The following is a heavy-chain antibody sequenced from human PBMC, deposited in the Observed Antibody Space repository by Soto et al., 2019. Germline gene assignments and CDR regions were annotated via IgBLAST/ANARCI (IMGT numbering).Heavy chain of an antibody. CDR3: AREMATQEVDY. D-gene: IGHD2-15*01. J-gene: IGHJ4*02. V-gene: IGHV4-30-4*01. CDR1: GGSISSGDYY. CDR2: IYYSGST. Sequence: PSETLSLTCTVSGGSISSGDYYWSWIRQPPGKGLEWIGYIYYSGSTYYNPSLKSRVTISVDTSKNQFSLKLSSVTAADTAVYYCAREMATQEVDYWGQGTLVTVSS.